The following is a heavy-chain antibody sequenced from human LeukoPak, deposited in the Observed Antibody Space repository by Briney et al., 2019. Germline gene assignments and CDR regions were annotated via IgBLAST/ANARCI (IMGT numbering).Heavy chain of an antibody. CDR3: TKNGYYSMDV. Sequence: SETLSLTCAVSGDSVSSDKWWGWVRQSPGQGLEWIGEIFPTGSTFYNPSLRSRVTISIEKSENHFSLNLRSVTAADTAMYYCTKNGYYSMDVWGKGTTVTVSS. V-gene: IGHV4-4*02. D-gene: IGHD6-13*01. CDR2: IFPTGST. J-gene: IGHJ6*03. CDR1: GDSVSSDKW.